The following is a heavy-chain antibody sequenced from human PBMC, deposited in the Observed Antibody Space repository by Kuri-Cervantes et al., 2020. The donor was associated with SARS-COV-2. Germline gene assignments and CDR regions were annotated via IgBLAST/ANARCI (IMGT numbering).Heavy chain of an antibody. Sequence: GESLKISCAASGFNFSRTDMHWVRQAPGKGLEWVAVISYDGSNKYYADSVKGRFTISRDNSKNTLYLQMNSLRAEDTAVYYCARARAAAGTFIEYFQHWGQGTLVTVSS. D-gene: IGHD6-13*01. CDR3: ARARAAAGTFIEYFQH. V-gene: IGHV3-30-3*01. CDR1: GFNFSRTD. J-gene: IGHJ1*01. CDR2: ISYDGSNK.